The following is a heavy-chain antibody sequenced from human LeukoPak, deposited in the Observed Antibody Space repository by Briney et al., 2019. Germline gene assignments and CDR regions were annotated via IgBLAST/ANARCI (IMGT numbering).Heavy chain of an antibody. CDR3: ARIGGAAAGHFDY. D-gene: IGHD6-13*01. Sequence: GGSLRLSCAASGFTFSSYAMSWVRQAPGKGLEWVSAISGSGGSTYYADSVKGRFTISRDNSKNTLYLQVNSLRAEDTAVYYCARIGGAAAGHFDYWGQGTLVTVSS. J-gene: IGHJ4*02. CDR2: ISGSGGST. CDR1: GFTFSSYA. V-gene: IGHV3-23*01.